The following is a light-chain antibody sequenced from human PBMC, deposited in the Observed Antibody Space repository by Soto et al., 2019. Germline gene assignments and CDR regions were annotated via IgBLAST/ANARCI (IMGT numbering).Light chain of an antibody. CDR3: QQYNNWPPGT. CDR2: GAS. V-gene: IGKV3-15*01. CDR1: QSVSSN. Sequence: EIVMTQSPATLSVSPGERATLSCRASQSVSSNLPWYQQKPGQAPRLLIYGASTRATGISARFSGSGSGTEFTLTISSLQSEDFAVYYCQQYNNWPPGTFGQGTKVEIK. J-gene: IGKJ1*01.